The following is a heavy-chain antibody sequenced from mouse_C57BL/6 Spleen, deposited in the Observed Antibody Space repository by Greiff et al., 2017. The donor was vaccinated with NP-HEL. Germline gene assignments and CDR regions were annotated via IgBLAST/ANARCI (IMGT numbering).Heavy chain of an antibody. V-gene: IGHV5-6*01. Sequence: EVQLQQSGGDLVKPGGSLKLSCAASGFTFSSYGMSWVRQSPDKRLEWVATISSGGSYTYYPDSVKGRFTISRDNAKNTLYLQMSSLKSEDTAMYYCAREDIYYGNQFYFDYWGQGTTLTVSS. D-gene: IGHD2-1*01. CDR1: GFTFSSYG. CDR3: AREDIYYGNQFYFDY. J-gene: IGHJ2*01. CDR2: ISSGGSYT.